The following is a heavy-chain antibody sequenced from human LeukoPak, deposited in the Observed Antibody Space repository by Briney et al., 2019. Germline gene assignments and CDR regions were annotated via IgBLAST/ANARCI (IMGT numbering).Heavy chain of an antibody. CDR3: ARDLISSSTSINNYYYYGMDV. D-gene: IGHD2-2*01. J-gene: IGHJ6*02. CDR2: IYSGRNT. V-gene: IGHV3-66*01. Sequence: AGGSLRLSCAASGFTVSSNYMSWVRQAPGKGLEWVSIIYSGRNTYYADSVKGRFTISRDISKNTLYLQMNSLRAEDTAVYYCARDLISSSTSINNYYYYGMDVWGQGTTVTVSS. CDR1: GFTVSSNY.